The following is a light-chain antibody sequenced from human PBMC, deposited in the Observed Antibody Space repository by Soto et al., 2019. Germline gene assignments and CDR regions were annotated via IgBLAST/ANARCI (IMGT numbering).Light chain of an antibody. CDR1: ERLSSVY. CDR2: GAS. Sequence: IVLTQSPGTLSLSPWERATLSCRASERLSSVYLAWYQQRPGQPPRLLIYGASNRATGIPDRFSGSGSGTDFTLIINRLEPEDVAIYYCQQYGGSPRITFGQGTRLEI. J-gene: IGKJ5*01. CDR3: QQYGGSPRIT. V-gene: IGKV3-20*01.